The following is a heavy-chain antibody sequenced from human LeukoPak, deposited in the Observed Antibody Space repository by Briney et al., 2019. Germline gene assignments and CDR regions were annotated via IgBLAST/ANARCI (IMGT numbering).Heavy chain of an antibody. CDR3: ARDKGGITIFGVVIRDDAFDI. J-gene: IGHJ3*02. CDR1: GYTFTSYG. Sequence: ASVKVSCKASGYTFTSYGISWVRQAPGQGLEWMGWISAYNGNTNYAQKLQGRVTMTTDTSTSIAYMELRSLRSDDTAVYYCARDKGGITIFGVVIRDDAFDIWGQGTMVTVSS. V-gene: IGHV1-18*01. CDR2: ISAYNGNT. D-gene: IGHD3-3*01.